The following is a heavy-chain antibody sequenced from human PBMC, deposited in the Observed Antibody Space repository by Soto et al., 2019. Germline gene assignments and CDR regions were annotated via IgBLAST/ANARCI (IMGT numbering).Heavy chain of an antibody. Sequence: EVQLVESGGGLVQPGGSLKLSCAASGFTFSGSAMHWVRQASGKGLEWVGRIRNKPNSYATAYAASVKGRFTISRDDSKSTAYLQMNSLKIEDTAVYYCTRWELGATYAFDIWGRGTMVTVSS. V-gene: IGHV3-73*01. CDR1: GFTFSGSA. J-gene: IGHJ3*02. CDR3: TRWELGATYAFDI. D-gene: IGHD1-26*01. CDR2: IRNKPNSYAT.